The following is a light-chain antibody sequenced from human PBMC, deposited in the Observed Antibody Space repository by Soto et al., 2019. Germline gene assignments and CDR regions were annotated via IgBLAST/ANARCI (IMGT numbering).Light chain of an antibody. Sequence: DVQMTQSPYSLSASVGDRVSITCQASQDIGNYLAWYQQKLGKAPKLLIYDASNLETGVPSRFSGSGSGTDFSFTISSLQPEDFATYYCQQYSNRITFCQGTRLEIK. J-gene: IGKJ5*01. CDR3: QQYSNRIT. CDR1: QDIGNY. CDR2: DAS. V-gene: IGKV1-33*01.